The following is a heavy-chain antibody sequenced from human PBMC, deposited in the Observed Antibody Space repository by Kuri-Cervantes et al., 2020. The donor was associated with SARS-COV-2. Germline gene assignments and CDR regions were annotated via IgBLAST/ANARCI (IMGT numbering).Heavy chain of an antibody. J-gene: IGHJ6*02. CDR1: GFTFTSSA. D-gene: IGHD2-15*01. CDR3: AASPISRAVVAAHAYYYYGMDV. Sequence: SVKVSCKASGFTFTSSAVQWVRQARGQRLEWIGWIVVGSGNTNYAQKFQERVTITRDMSTSTAYMELSSLRSEDTAVYYCAASPISRAVVAAHAYYYYGMDVWGQGTTVTVSS. V-gene: IGHV1-58*01. CDR2: IVVGSGNT.